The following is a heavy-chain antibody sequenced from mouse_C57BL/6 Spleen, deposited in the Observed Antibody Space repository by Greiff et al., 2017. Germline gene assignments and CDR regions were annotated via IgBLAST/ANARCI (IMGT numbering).Heavy chain of an antibody. CDR2: IYPRDGSN. CDR3: ARGDYDGRYYAMDY. CDR1: GYTFTDHT. Sequence: QVQLQQSDAELVKPGASVKISCKVSGYTFTDHTIHWMKQRPEQGLEWIGYIYPRDGSNKYNEKFKGKATLTADKSTSTAYMHLNSLTSEDSAVYFCARGDYDGRYYAMDYWGQGTSVTVSS. V-gene: IGHV1-78*01. J-gene: IGHJ4*01. D-gene: IGHD2-4*01.